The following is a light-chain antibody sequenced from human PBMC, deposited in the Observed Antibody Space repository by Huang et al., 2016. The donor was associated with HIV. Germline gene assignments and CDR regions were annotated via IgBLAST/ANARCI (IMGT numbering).Light chain of an antibody. CDR1: QSLLYRSNNKNY. J-gene: IGKJ1*01. V-gene: IGKV4-1*01. CDR2: LGS. Sequence: IVMTQSPESLAVSLGERPSINCKSSQSLLYRSNNKNYLAWYQKKQGHPPTLLIYLGSVRDVGVPERFSGGGSGTNFTLTINSLQADDVAVYYCQQHYGRQSTFGQGT. CDR3: QQHYGRQST.